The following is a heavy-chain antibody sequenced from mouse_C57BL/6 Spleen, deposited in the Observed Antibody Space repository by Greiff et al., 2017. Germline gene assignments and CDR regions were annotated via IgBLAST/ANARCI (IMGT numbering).Heavy chain of an antibody. Sequence: VQLQQSGAELMKPGASVKLTCKATGYTFTGYWIEWVKQRPGHGLEWIGEILPGSGSTNYNEKFKGKATFTAATASNTAYMQLSSLTTEDSAIYYCARCELLWLRRNAMDYWGQGTSVTVSS. CDR1: GYTFTGYW. D-gene: IGHD2-2*01. CDR3: ARCELLWLRRNAMDY. V-gene: IGHV1-9*01. J-gene: IGHJ4*01. CDR2: ILPGSGST.